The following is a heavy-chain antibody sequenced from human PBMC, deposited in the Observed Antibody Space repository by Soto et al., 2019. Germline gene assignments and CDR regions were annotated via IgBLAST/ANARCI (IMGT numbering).Heavy chain of an antibody. V-gene: IGHV4-38-2*01. CDR1: DYSISSGYY. Sequence: PSETLSLTCAVSDYSISSGYYWAWIRQPPGKGLEWIGSIYHSGRNFYNPSLKSRVTISVDTSKNQFSLRLSSVTAADTAVYYCARGGKYKWNYGWFDPWGQGTLVTVSS. J-gene: IGHJ5*02. CDR2: IYHSGRN. D-gene: IGHD1-7*01. CDR3: ARGGKYKWNYGWFDP.